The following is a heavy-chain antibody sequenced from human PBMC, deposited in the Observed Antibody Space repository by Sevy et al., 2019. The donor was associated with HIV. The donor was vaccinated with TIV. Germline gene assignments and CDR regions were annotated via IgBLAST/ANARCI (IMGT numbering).Heavy chain of an antibody. CDR2: IIPIFGTA. CDR3: ARDLSYYDSSGYYFGY. D-gene: IGHD3-22*01. CDR1: GGTFSSYA. J-gene: IGHJ4*02. V-gene: IGHV1-69*13. Sequence: ASVKVSCKASGGTFSSYAISWVRQAPGQGLEWMGGIIPIFGTANYAQKFQGRVTITADESTSTAYMELSSLRSEDTAMYYCARDLSYYDSSGYYFGYWGQGTLVTVSS.